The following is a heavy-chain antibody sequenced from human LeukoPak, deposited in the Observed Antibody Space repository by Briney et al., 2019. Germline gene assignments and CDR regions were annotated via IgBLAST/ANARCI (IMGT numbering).Heavy chain of an antibody. D-gene: IGHD6-13*01. CDR3: ARHGILDSSRKYYFDY. Sequence: PSETLSLTCTVSGGSISSYYWSWIRQPPGKGLEWIGCSLYSEGTVYNPFLKSRVTMSLDTSKNQFSLELSSVTAADTAVYYCARHGILDSSRKYYFDYWGQGTLVTVSS. J-gene: IGHJ4*02. CDR2: SLYSEGT. CDR1: GGSISSYY. V-gene: IGHV4-59*08.